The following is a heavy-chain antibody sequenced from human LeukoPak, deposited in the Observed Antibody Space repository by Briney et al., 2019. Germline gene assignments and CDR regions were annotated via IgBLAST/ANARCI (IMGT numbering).Heavy chain of an antibody. J-gene: IGHJ4*02. CDR1: GYTFTSYA. V-gene: IGHV1-69*13. D-gene: IGHD6-6*01. CDR3: ARDHSSFIAARPHYFDY. Sequence: SVKVSCKASGYTFTSYAISWVRQAPGQGLEWMGGIIPIFGTANYAQKFQGRVTITADESTSTAYMELSSLRSEDTAVYYCARDHSSFIAARPHYFDYWGQGTLVTVSS. CDR2: IIPIFGTA.